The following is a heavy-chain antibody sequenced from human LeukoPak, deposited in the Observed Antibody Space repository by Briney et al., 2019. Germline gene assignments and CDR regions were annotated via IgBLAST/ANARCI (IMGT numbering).Heavy chain of an antibody. D-gene: IGHD3-3*01. CDR2: FDPEDGET. CDR3: ATTGRLRFLEWLTFH. Sequence: ASVKVSCKVSGYTLTELSMHWVRQAPGKGLEGMGGFDPEDGETIYAQKFQGRVTMTEDTSTDTACMELSSLRSEDTAVYYCATTGRLRFLEWLTFHWGQGTLVTVSS. J-gene: IGHJ1*01. V-gene: IGHV1-24*01. CDR1: GYTLTELS.